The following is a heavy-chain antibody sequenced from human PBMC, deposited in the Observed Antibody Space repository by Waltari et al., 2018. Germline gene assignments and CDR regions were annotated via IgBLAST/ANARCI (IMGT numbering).Heavy chain of an antibody. CDR2: IRSKPNNYAT. D-gene: IGHD6-13*01. J-gene: IGHJ4*02. V-gene: IGHV3-73*01. CDR3: TGGAVTGTDF. Sequence: EVQVVASGGGLVQPGGSLKLSCATSGFTFSGSTIHWVRQTSGKGLEWIGRIRSKPNNYATRYTASVEGRFTISRDDSENTAYLQMSSLMTEDTAVYYCTGGAVTGTDFWGQGTLVTVSS. CDR1: GFTFSGST.